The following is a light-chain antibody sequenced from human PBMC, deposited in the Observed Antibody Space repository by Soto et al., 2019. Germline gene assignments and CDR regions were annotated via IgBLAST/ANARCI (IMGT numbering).Light chain of an antibody. Sequence: EIVMTQSPATLSVSPGESATLSCRASQSVSSNLAWHQQKPGQAPRLLIYGASTRATGIPARFSGSGSGTEFTLTISSLQSEDVAVYYCQQYNNWPPITFGQGTRLEIK. CDR3: QQYNNWPPIT. J-gene: IGKJ5*01. CDR2: GAS. CDR1: QSVSSN. V-gene: IGKV3-15*01.